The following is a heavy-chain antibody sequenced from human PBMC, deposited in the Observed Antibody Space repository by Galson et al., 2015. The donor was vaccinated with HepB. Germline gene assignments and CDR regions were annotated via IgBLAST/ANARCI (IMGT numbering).Heavy chain of an antibody. CDR3: AKAEEWELPSIIDY. D-gene: IGHD1-26*01. Sequence: LSLTCAVYGGSFSGYYWGWIRQPPGKGLEWIGSIYYSGSTYYNPSLKSRVTISVDTSKNQFSLKLSSVTAADTAVYYCAKAEEWELPSIIDYWGQGTLVTVSS. J-gene: IGHJ4*02. CDR1: GGSFSGYY. CDR2: IYYSGST. V-gene: IGHV4-39*01.